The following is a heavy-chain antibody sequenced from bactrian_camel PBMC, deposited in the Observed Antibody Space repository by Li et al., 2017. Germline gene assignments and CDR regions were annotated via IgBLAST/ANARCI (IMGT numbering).Heavy chain of an antibody. J-gene: IGHJ4*01. V-gene: IGHV3-3*01. CDR1: GWPYSAFL. CDR2: IDWNAMT. Sequence: HVQLVESGGGAVRTGESLRLSCEFSGWPYSAFLMAFFRQRPGKEREGVAAIDWNAMTTYADSVKGRFTISKDNANNILYLQMENLKPEDSARYFCAADWRNTPMRVGLLAMARYIYLGQGTQVTV. CDR3: AADWRNTPMRVGLLAMARYIY. D-gene: IGHD1*01.